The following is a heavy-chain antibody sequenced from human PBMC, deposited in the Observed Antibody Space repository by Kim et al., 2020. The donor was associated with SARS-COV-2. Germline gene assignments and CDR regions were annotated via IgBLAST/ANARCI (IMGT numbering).Heavy chain of an antibody. CDR2: IYNSGST. V-gene: IGHV4-39*01. D-gene: IGHD2-2*01. J-gene: IGHJ3*02. CDR1: GGSISSSSYY. CDR3: ARHGGSSPSWGAFRDAFDI. Sequence: SETLSLTCTVSGGSISSSSYYWGWIRQPPGKRLEWIGSIYNSGSTYYNPSLKSRVTISVDTSKNQLSLKLSSVTAADTAVYFCARHGGSSPSWGAFRDAFDIWGQGTMVTVSS.